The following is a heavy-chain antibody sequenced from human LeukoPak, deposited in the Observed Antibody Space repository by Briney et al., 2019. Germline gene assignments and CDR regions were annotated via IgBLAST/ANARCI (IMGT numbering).Heavy chain of an antibody. D-gene: IGHD5-18*01. CDR3: AKGDVDTAMVRGY. Sequence: GGSLRLSCAASGFTFSSYGMYWVRQAPGKGLEWVAVISYDGSNKYYADSVKGRFTISRDNSKNTLYLQMNSLRAEDTAVYYCAKGDVDTAMVRGYWGQGTLVTVSS. CDR2: ISYDGSNK. J-gene: IGHJ4*02. V-gene: IGHV3-30*18. CDR1: GFTFSSYG.